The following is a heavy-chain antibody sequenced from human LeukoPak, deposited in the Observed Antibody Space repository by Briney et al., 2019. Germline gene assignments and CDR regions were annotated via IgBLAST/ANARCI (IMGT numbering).Heavy chain of an antibody. CDR1: GFTFDDSV. V-gene: IGHV3-20*04. Sequence: GGSLRLSCAASGFTFDDSVMSWVRQVPGKGLEWVSGINWNGGSTGYVDSVKGRFTISRDNAKNSMYLHMNSLRAEDTAVYYCARLLSYYYDTSNSYFDYWGQGTLVTVSS. CDR3: ARLLSYYYDTSNSYFDY. D-gene: IGHD3-22*01. CDR2: INWNGGST. J-gene: IGHJ4*02.